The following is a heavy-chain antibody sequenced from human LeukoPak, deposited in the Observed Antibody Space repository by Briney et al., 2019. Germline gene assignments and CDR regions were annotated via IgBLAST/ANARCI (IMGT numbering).Heavy chain of an antibody. J-gene: IGHJ6*01. CDR1: GFAFSDYG. Sequence: GGSLRLSCAASGFAFSDYGMHWVRQAPGKGLEWVAFISSDGSNEYYADSVRGRSTISRDNSKNTQYMQLKSLRGEDTAVYYCAKDRLDGYNFRGMDVWGQGTTVGVSS. CDR2: ISSDGSNE. CDR3: AKDRLDGYNFRGMDV. V-gene: IGHV3-30*18. D-gene: IGHD5-24*01.